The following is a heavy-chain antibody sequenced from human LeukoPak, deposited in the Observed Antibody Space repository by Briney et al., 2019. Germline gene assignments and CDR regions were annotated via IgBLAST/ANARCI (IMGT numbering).Heavy chain of an antibody. D-gene: IGHD3-3*01. CDR1: GYTFTGYY. CDR2: INPNSGGT. CDR3: ARDSGFLEWLFHPPNWFDP. V-gene: IGHV1-2*02. Sequence: AAVKVSCKASGYTFTGYYMHWVRQAPGQGLEWMGWINPNSGGTNYAQKFQGRVTMTRDTSISTAYMELSRLRSDDTAVYYCARDSGFLEWLFHPPNWFDPWGQGTLVTVSS. J-gene: IGHJ5*02.